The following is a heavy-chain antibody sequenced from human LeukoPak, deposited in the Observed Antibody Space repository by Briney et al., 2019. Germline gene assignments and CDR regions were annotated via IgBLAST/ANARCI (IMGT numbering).Heavy chain of an antibody. Sequence: SETLSLTCTVSGASISSDTYHWVWLRQPAEKGLEWIGRMLNSGATTYNPSLQSRVTISIDTSKSQVSLELTSATAADTAAYFCAIEYSYGYGGIFYWGPGTRVTVSS. J-gene: IGHJ4*02. CDR2: MLNSGAT. D-gene: IGHD5-18*01. CDR3: AIEYSYGYGGIFY. V-gene: IGHV4-61*02. CDR1: GASISSDTYH.